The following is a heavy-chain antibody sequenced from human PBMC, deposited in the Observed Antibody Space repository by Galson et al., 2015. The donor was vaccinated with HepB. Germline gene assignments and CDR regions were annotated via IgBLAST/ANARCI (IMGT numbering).Heavy chain of an antibody. V-gene: IGHV5-51*01. D-gene: IGHD1-14*01. CDR2: IDPSDSET. CDR1: RYNFTTYW. Sequence: QSGAEVKKPGDSLTISRMGSRYNFTTYWIGWVRQMPGKGLEWMGIIDPSDSETRYSPSFQGQVTISVDKSINTAYLQWSSLKASDTATYYCATHGSTGFSPDHWGQGTQVTVSS. CDR3: ATHGSTGFSPDH. J-gene: IGHJ1*01.